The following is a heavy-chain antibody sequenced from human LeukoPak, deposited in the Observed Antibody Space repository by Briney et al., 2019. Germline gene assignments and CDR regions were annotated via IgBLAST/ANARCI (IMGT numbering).Heavy chain of an antibody. Sequence: PGGSLRLSCAASGFTFSTYWMAWVRQAPGKGLEWVANIKQDGSQKNYVDSVRGRFIISRDNDKNLLYLQMNSLRAEDTAVYYCARDDYGGKLDIWGQGTVVTVSS. J-gene: IGHJ3*02. CDR3: ARDDYGGKLDI. V-gene: IGHV3-7*01. CDR2: IKQDGSQK. CDR1: GFTFSTYW. D-gene: IGHD4-23*01.